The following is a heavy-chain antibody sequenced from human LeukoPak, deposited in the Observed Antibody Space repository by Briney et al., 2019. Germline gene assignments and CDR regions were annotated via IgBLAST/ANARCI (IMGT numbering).Heavy chain of an antibody. D-gene: IGHD2-15*01. V-gene: IGHV1-18*01. CDR3: ARGNIYCSGGSCYSLNYYYMDV. Sequence: ASVKVSCKASGYTFTSYGISWVRQAPGQGLEWMGWISAYNGNTNYAQKLQGRVTMTTNTSTSTAYMELRSLRSDDTAVYYCARGNIYCSGGSCYSLNYYYMDVWGKGTTVTVSS. CDR2: ISAYNGNT. CDR1: GYTFTSYG. J-gene: IGHJ6*03.